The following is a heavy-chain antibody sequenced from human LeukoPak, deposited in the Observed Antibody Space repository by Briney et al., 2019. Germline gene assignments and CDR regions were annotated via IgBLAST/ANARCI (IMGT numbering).Heavy chain of an antibody. Sequence: PGGSLILSCAASGFTFSSYWMSWVRQAPGKGLEWVANIKQDGSEKYYVDSVRGRFTVSRDSSKNMFYLQMNSLRAEDTAIYYCARRGAGSSGLDYWGQGTLVTVSS. J-gene: IGHJ4*02. CDR3: ARRGAGSSGLDY. V-gene: IGHV3-7*03. D-gene: IGHD6-19*01. CDR1: GFTFSSYW. CDR2: IKQDGSEK.